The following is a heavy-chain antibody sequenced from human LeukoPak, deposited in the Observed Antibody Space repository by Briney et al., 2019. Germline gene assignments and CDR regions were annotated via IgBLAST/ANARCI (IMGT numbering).Heavy chain of an antibody. J-gene: IGHJ4*02. V-gene: IGHV4-34*01. CDR1: GGSSSGYY. CDR3: ARLGSYGSRDY. D-gene: IGHD1-26*01. CDR2: INHSGST. Sequence: SETLSLTCAVYGGSSSGYYWSWIRQPPGKGLEWIGEINHSGSTNYNPSLKSRVTISVDTSKNQFSLKLSSVTAADTAVYYCARLGSYGSRDYWGQGTLVTVSS.